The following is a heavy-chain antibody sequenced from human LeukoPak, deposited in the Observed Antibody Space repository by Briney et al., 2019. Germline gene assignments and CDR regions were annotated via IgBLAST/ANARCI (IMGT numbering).Heavy chain of an antibody. D-gene: IGHD4-4*01. J-gene: IGHJ6*02. CDR1: GGSISSGGYS. Sequence: SETLSLTCAVSGGSISSGGYSWSWIRQPPGKGLEWIGYIYHSGSTYYNPSLKSRVTISVDRSKNQFSLKLSSVTAADTAVYYCARRFNYTGGYYGMDVWGQGTTVTVSS. V-gene: IGHV4-30-2*01. CDR3: ARRFNYTGGYYGMDV. CDR2: IYHSGST.